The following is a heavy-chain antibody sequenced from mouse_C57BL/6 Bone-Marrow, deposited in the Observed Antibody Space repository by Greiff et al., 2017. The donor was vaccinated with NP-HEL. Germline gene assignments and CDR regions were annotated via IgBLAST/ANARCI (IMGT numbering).Heavy chain of an antibody. D-gene: IGHD1-1*01. J-gene: IGHJ3*01. CDR2: IDPDTGGT. Sequence: VQLQQPGAELVRPGASVPLSCKASGYTFTDYEMHWVKQTPVHGLEWIGAIDPDTGGTAYNQKFKGKAILTADKSSSTASMELRSLTSEISAVYCCTRVDYYGRHAYWGQGTLVTVSA. CDR3: TRVDYYGRHAY. CDR1: GYTFTDYE. V-gene: IGHV1-15*01.